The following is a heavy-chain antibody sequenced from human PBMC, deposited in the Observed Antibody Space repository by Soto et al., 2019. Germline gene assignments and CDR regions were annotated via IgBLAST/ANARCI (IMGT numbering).Heavy chain of an antibody. CDR3: ARGIGYCSSINCYSTRPLRFDS. CDR2: VNHSGTT. D-gene: IGHD2-2*01. J-gene: IGHJ4*02. V-gene: IGHV4-34*01. Sequence: QVQLQPWGAGLLKPSETLSLTCAVYGGSFSGYYWTWIRQSPEKGLEWSGEVNHSGTTYYKPSLKTRVTISVHTHKNQFSLKMSSVNAADTAVYYCARGIGYCSSINCYSTRPLRFDSWGQGTLVTVSS. CDR1: GGSFSGYY.